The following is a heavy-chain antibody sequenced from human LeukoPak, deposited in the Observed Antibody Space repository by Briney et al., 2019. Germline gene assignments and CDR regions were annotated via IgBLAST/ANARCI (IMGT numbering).Heavy chain of an antibody. CDR3: ARGGAFDL. V-gene: IGHV3-30*03. CDR2: ISYDGSNT. D-gene: IGHD3-16*01. J-gene: IGHJ3*01. Sequence: GESLRLSCAASGFTFSSYGMHWVRQAPGKGLEWVAVISYDGSNTYYADSVKGRFTISRDDSKNTLYLQMNSLRAEDTAVYSCARGGAFDLWGQGTMVTVSS. CDR1: GFTFSSYG.